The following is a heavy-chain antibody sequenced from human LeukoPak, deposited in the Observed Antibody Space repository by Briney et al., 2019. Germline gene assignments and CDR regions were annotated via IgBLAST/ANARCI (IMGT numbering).Heavy chain of an antibody. J-gene: IGHJ6*02. V-gene: IGHV4-59*01. Sequence: PSETLSLTCTVSGGSISSYYWSWIRQPPGKGLEWIGYIYYSGSTNYNPSLKSRVTISVDTSKNQFSLKLSSVIAADTAVYYCARGHIVVVPAAPDYYYYGMDVWGQGTTVTVSS. D-gene: IGHD2-2*01. CDR3: ARGHIVVVPAAPDYYYYGMDV. CDR1: GGSISSYY. CDR2: IYYSGST.